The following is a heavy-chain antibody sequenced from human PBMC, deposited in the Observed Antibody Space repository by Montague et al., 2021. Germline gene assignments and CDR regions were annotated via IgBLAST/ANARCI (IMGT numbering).Heavy chain of an antibody. D-gene: IGHD6-13*01. Sequence: SETLSLTCSVSGDSITGYYWSWIRLPRGGGLEWIGYVYSSGTTSYNPPLKSRVIISVESTKNQTSLTLNSATAADTAVYYCARGHGYDSRWFYWGQETLISVSA. J-gene: IGHJ4*02. CDR1: GDSITGYY. V-gene: IGHV4-59*12. CDR2: VYSSGTT. CDR3: ARGHGYDSRWFY.